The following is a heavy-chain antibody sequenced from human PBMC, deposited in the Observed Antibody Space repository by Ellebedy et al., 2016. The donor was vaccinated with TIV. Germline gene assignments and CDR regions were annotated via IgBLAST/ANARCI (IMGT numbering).Heavy chain of an antibody. J-gene: IGHJ6*02. CDR2: IYSGGRT. D-gene: IGHD3-22*01. CDR1: GFTVSSNY. CDR3: ARENSGYYESSGPLTYYYYGMDV. V-gene: IGHV3-53*01. Sequence: GESLKISCAASGFTVSSNYMSWVRQAPGKGLEWVSVIYSGGRTYYADSVKVRFTLSRDNSKNTLYLQMNSLRAEDTAVYYCARENSGYYESSGPLTYYYYGMDVWGQGTTVTVSS.